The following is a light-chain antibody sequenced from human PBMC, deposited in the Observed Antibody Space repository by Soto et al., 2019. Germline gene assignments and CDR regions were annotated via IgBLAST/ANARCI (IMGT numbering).Light chain of an antibody. CDR2: DVS. CDR3: SSYTSSSTYV. J-gene: IGLJ1*01. Sequence: QSALTQPASVSGSPGQSITISCTGTSSDVGGFNYVSWYQQHPGKAPKLMIYDVSYRPSGLSNRFSGSKSVNTASLTISGLQAEDEADYFCSSYTSSSTYVFGTGTKVTVL. V-gene: IGLV2-14*01. CDR1: SSDVGGFNY.